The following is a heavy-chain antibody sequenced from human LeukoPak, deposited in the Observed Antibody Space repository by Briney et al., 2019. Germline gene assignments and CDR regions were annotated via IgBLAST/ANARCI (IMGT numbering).Heavy chain of an antibody. CDR1: GYTFTGYH. D-gene: IGHD2-2*01. CDR2: INPNSGVT. V-gene: IGHV1-2*06. Sequence: GASVKVSCKASGYTFTGYHVHWVRQAPGQGLEWVGRINPNSGVTNYAQKLQGRVTMTTDTSTSTAYMELRSLRSDDTAVYYCARDIVVVPAAMSYYYYYGMDVWGQGTTVTVSS. J-gene: IGHJ6*02. CDR3: ARDIVVVPAAMSYYYYYGMDV.